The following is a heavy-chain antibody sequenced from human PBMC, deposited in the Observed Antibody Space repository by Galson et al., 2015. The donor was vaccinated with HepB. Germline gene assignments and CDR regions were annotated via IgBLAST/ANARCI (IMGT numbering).Heavy chain of an antibody. V-gene: IGHV1-18*01. CDR1: RYIFSTYG. CDR2: ISVYNGNK. D-gene: IGHD6-6*01. J-gene: IGHJ4*02. Sequence: SVKVSCKASRYIFSTYGIRWVRQAPGQGLEWMGWISVYNGNKNYTQRFQGRVTMTTDTSTKTAYMELRSLRSDDTAVYYCARARYSSSPPDYWGQGTLVTVSS. CDR3: ARARYSSSPPDY.